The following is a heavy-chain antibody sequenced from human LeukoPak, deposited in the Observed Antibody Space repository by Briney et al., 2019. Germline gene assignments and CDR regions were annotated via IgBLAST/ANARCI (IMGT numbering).Heavy chain of an antibody. D-gene: IGHD3-22*01. J-gene: IGHJ4*02. CDR2: IYTSGST. V-gene: IGHV4-61*02. Sequence: SQTLSLTCTVSGGSISSGSYDWSWIRQPAGKGLEWIGRIYTSGSTNYNPSLKSRVTISVDTSKNQFSLKLSSVTAADTAVYYCARGYYDSSGYYYTAYFDYWGQGTLVTVSS. CDR3: ARGYYDSSGYYYTAYFDY. CDR1: GGSISSGSYD.